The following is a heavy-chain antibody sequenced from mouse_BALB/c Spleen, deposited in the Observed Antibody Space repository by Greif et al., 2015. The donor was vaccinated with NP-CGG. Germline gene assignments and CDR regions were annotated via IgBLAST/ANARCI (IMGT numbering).Heavy chain of an antibody. CDR1: GYAFSSYW. V-gene: IGHV1-80*01. CDR3: ARVGNYYFDY. D-gene: IGHD2-1*01. Sequence: VQLQQSGAELVRPGSSVKISCKASGYAFSSYWMNWVKQRPGQGLEWIGQIYPGDGDTNYNGKFKGKATLTADKSSSTAYMQLSSLTSEASAVYFCARVGNYYFDYWGQGTTLTVSS. J-gene: IGHJ2*01. CDR2: IYPGDGDT.